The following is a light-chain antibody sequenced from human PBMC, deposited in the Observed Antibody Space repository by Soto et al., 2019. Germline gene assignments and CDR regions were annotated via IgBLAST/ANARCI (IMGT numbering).Light chain of an antibody. Sequence: DIQMTQSHSPLSGSVGDRFTITGRASQTISSWVAWYQQKPGKAPKLLSYKASTLKSGVPSRCSGSGSGTEFTLTISSLQPDDFATYYCQHYNSYSEAVGQGTKVDIK. V-gene: IGKV1-5*03. CDR2: KAS. CDR1: QTISSW. CDR3: QHYNSYSEA. J-gene: IGKJ1*01.